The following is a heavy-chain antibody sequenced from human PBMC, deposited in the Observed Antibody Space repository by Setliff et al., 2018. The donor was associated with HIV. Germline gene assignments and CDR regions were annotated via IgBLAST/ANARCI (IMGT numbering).Heavy chain of an antibody. Sequence: PSETLSLTCAVSGGSIISSTYHCSWIRQPPGRGLEWIGDIYYSGNTYYNSSLKSRVTISVDTSKNQLSLKLSSVTATDTAVYYCARRTAMAGHWNFDLWGRGTLVTVSS. CDR2: IYYSGNT. J-gene: IGHJ2*01. V-gene: IGHV4-39*01. CDR3: ARRTAMAGHWNFDL. CDR1: GGSIISSTYH. D-gene: IGHD6-19*01.